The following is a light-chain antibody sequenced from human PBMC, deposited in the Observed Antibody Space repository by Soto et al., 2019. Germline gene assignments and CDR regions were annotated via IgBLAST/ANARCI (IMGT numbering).Light chain of an antibody. J-gene: IGKJ5*01. CDR3: QEYNSYPVS. V-gene: IGKV1-5*01. CDR1: QSIGTW. CDR2: DAS. Sequence: DIQVTQSPATLSAFVGDRVTISCRARQSIGTWLAWYQQKPGKAPKLLMYDASTLESGVTSRFSGSGSGTEFTLTISSLQPEDVATYYCQEYNSYPVSFGQGTRLDI.